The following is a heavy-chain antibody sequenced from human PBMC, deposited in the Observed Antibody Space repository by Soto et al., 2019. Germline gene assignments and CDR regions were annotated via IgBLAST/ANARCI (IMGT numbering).Heavy chain of an antibody. V-gene: IGHV4-61*01. J-gene: IGHJ6*02. CDR2: ISNIGFT. Sequence: QVQLQESGPGLVKPSETLSLTCTVSGGSISSINNHFSNHYCSWIRLSPGKGLEWIGYISNIGFTPYNPSPTSRVSISVDTSKNQFSLKLTSVTAADTAVYYCTTQGFGGLHGLFDVWGQGTTVTFSS. CDR1: GGSISSINNHFSNHY. D-gene: IGHD3-10*01. CDR3: TTQGFGGLHGLFDV.